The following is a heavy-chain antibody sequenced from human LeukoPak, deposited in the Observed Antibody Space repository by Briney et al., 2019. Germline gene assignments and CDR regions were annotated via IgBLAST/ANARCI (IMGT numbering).Heavy chain of an antibody. Sequence: SETLSLTCTLSGGPISTNNFKWGWIRQPPGKGLEWIGSIYYSGSTYYNPSLKSRVTISVDTSKHQFSLKLNSVTAADTAEYCCAMSARCRWGEEGLFWSREALVTVSS. D-gene: IGHD3-16*01. J-gene: IGHJ4*02. CDR3: AMSARCRWGEEGLF. CDR2: IYYSGST. CDR1: GGPISTNNFK. V-gene: IGHV4-39*01.